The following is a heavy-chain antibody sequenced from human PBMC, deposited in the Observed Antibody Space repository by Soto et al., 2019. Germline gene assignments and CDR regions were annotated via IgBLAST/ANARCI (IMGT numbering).Heavy chain of an antibody. CDR3: ARADCSSNSCYFYYGMDV. Sequence: QVQLVQSGAELKTPGASVKVSCKASGYTLTTYAMHWVRQAPGQRPEWTGWINGGNGNTKYSQRFQGRVTITRDTSANTDYMELSSLTSEDTAVYYCARADCSSNSCYFYYGMDVSGQGTTVTVSS. V-gene: IGHV1-3*01. CDR2: INGGNGNT. J-gene: IGHJ6*02. D-gene: IGHD2-2*01. CDR1: GYTLTTYA.